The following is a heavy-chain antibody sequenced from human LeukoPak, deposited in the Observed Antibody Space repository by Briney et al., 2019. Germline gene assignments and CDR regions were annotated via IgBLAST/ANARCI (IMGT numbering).Heavy chain of an antibody. CDR1: DGSFSGYY. V-gene: IGHV4-34*01. CDR3: ARGKRGYSSSWYDY. CDR2: INHSGST. D-gene: IGHD6-13*01. Sequence: SETLSLTCAVYDGSFSGYYWSWIRQPPGKGLEWIGEINHSGSTNYNPSLKSRVTISVDTSKNQFSLKLSSVTAADTAVYYCARGKRGYSSSWYDYWGQGTLVTVSS. J-gene: IGHJ4*02.